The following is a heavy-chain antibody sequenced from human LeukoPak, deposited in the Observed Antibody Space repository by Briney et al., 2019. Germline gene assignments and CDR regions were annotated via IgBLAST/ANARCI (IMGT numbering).Heavy chain of an antibody. CDR3: AKDPSWARYSSSWYADY. J-gene: IGHJ4*02. CDR1: GFTFSSNS. V-gene: IGHV3-66*03. Sequence: GGSLRLSCTVSGFTFSSNSMSWVRQAPGKGLEWVSFIYSDNTHYSDSVKGRFTISRDNSKNTLYLQMNSLRAEDTAVYYCAKDPSWARYSSSWYADYWGQGTLVTVSS. CDR2: IYSDNT. D-gene: IGHD6-13*01.